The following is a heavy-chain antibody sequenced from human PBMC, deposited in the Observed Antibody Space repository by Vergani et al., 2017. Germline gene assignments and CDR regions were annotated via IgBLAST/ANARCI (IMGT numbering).Heavy chain of an antibody. CDR3: AGPDLGSSSPRLNY. V-gene: IGHV3-21*01. Sequence: EVQLVESGGGLVKPGGSLRLSCAASGFTFSTYSMNWVRQAPGKGLEWVSSISSSSTYISSADSVKGRFSISRDNAKNSLYLQLNSLRAEDTAVYYCAGPDLGSSSPRLNYWGQGTLVTVSS. J-gene: IGHJ4*02. CDR2: ISSSSTYI. D-gene: IGHD6-6*01. CDR1: GFTFSTYS.